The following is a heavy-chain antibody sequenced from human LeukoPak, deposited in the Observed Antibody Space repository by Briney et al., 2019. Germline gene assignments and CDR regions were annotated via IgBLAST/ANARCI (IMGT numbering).Heavy chain of an antibody. CDR1: GGSISSYY. J-gene: IGHJ3*02. CDR3: ARGAAAGHWNDAFDI. D-gene: IGHD6-13*01. Sequence: SETLSLTCTVSGGSISSYYWSWFRQPPGKGLEWIGYIYYSGSTNYNPSLKSRVTISVDTSKNQFSLKLSSVTAADTAVYYCARGAAAGHWNDAFDIWGQGTMVTVSS. V-gene: IGHV4-59*01. CDR2: IYYSGST.